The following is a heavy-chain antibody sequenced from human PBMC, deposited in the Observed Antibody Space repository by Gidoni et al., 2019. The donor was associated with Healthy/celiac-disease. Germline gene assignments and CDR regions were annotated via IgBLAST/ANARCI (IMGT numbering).Heavy chain of an antibody. CDR1: GFTFSSYS. CDR3: ARAKVVPAAIRDAFDI. J-gene: IGHJ3*02. D-gene: IGHD2-2*01. V-gene: IGHV3-21*01. Sequence: EVQLVESGGGLVKPGGSLRLSCAASGFTFSSYSMNWVRQAPGKGLEWVSSISSSSSYIYYADSVKGRFTISRDNAKNSLYLQMNSLRAEDTAVYYCARAKVVPAAIRDAFDIWGQGTMVTVSS. CDR2: ISSSSSYI.